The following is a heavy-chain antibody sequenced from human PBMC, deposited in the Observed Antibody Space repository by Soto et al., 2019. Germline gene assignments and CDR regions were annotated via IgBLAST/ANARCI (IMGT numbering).Heavy chain of an antibody. CDR2: IWYDGSNK. Sequence: GGSLRLSCAASGFTFSSYGMHWVRQAPGKGLEWVAVIWYDGSNKYYADSVKGRFTISRDNSKNTLYLQMNSLRAEDTAVYYSARDPPLIAVAGTMMGGPDYWGQGTLVTVSS. J-gene: IGHJ4*02. CDR1: GFTFSSYG. CDR3: ARDPPLIAVAGTMMGGPDY. V-gene: IGHV3-33*01. D-gene: IGHD6-19*01.